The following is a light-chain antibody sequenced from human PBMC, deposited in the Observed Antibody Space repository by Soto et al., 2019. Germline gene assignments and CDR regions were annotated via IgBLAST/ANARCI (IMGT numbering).Light chain of an antibody. CDR1: QSVSSN. Sequence: EVVMTQSPATLSVSPGERVTLSCRASQSVSSNLAWYQHKPGQAPRLLIFGASTRATDIPARFSGSASGTDFTLTISRLEPEDFAVYFCQQYSDLPMTFGQGTRLEIK. V-gene: IGKV3-15*01. J-gene: IGKJ5*01. CDR3: QQYSDLPMT. CDR2: GAS.